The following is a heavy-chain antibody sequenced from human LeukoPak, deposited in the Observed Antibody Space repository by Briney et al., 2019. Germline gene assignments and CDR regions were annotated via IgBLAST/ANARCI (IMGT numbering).Heavy chain of an antibody. J-gene: IGHJ6*02. CDR1: GFTFSSYS. Sequence: PGGSLRLSCAASGFTFSSYSMNWVRQAPGKGLEWVSSISSSSSYIYYADSVKGRFTISRDSSKNTLYLQMNSLRADDTAVYYCAKEIYYYGSGRFMDVWGQGTTVTVSS. V-gene: IGHV3-21*04. D-gene: IGHD3-10*01. CDR2: ISSSSSYI. CDR3: AKEIYYYGSGRFMDV.